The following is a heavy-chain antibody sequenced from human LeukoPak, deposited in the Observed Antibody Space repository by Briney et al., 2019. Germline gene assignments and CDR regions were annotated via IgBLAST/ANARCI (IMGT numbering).Heavy chain of an antibody. CDR3: ARTRWTDDAFDI. CDR1: GFTFSSYD. J-gene: IGHJ3*02. CDR2: IGTAGDT. V-gene: IGHV3-13*01. D-gene: IGHD3/OR15-3a*01. Sequence: GGPLRLSCAASGFTFSSYDMHWVRQATGKGLEWVSAIGTAGDTYYPGSVKGRFTISRENAKNSLYLQMNSLRAGDTAVYYCARTRWTDDAFDIWGQGTMVTVSS.